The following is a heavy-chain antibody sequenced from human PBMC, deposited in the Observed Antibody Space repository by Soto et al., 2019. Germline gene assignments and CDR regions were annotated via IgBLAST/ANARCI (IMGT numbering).Heavy chain of an antibody. V-gene: IGHV3-30*18. CDR1: GFTFSSYG. Sequence: QVQLVESGGGVVQPGRSLRLSCAASGFTFSSYGMHWVRQAPGKGLEWVAVISYDGSNKYYADSVKGRFTISRDNSKNTLYLQMNSLRAEDTALYYCAKYQLWFGELLPTSRGSDPWGQGTLVTVSS. J-gene: IGHJ5*02. CDR3: AKYQLWFGELLPTSRGSDP. CDR2: ISYDGSNK. D-gene: IGHD3-10*01.